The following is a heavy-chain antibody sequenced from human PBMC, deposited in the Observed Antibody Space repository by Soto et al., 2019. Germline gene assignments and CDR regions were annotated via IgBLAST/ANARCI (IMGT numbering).Heavy chain of an antibody. J-gene: IGHJ4*02. CDR2: ISPYNGNT. D-gene: IGHD2-8*01. CDR3: ARDRLGVSVTGGGFDS. V-gene: IGHV1-18*01. Sequence: QVQLVQSGGEVKKPGASVKVSCKASGYTFSNFGLSWVRQAPGQGLELMGWISPYNGNTNYAQKLQGRLTMTTDTSTSTAYMELRSLRSDGTAVYYCARDRLGVSVTGGGFDSWGQGTLVTVSS. CDR1: GYTFSNFG.